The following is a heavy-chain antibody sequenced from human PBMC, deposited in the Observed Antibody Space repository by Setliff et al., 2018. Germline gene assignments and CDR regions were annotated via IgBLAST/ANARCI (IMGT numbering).Heavy chain of an antibody. V-gene: IGHV1-18*01. CDR3: ASDGQGNYNFWSGSYYYYGMDV. CDR2: ISAYNGNT. J-gene: IGHJ6*02. CDR1: GYTFTSYG. Sequence: VASVKVSCKASGYTFTSYGISWVRQAPGQGLEWMGWISAYNGNTNYAQKLQGRVTMTTDTSTSTAYMELRSLRSDDTAVYYCASDGQGNYNFWSGSYYYYGMDVWGQGTTVTVSS. D-gene: IGHD3-3*01.